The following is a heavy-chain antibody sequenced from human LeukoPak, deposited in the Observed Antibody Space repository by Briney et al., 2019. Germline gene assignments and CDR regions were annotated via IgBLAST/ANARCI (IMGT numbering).Heavy chain of an antibody. CDR2: ISYHGSNK. Sequence: PGGSLRLSCAASGFSFSDYNIHWVRQAPGKGLEWVSFISYHGSNKYYADSLKGRSTISRDNSKNTLYLQVSGLRPEDTAVYYCAKDFSSHYTIDYWGQGTLVTVSS. CDR1: GFSFSDYN. D-gene: IGHD2-2*02. J-gene: IGHJ4*02. V-gene: IGHV3-30*18. CDR3: AKDFSSHYTIDY.